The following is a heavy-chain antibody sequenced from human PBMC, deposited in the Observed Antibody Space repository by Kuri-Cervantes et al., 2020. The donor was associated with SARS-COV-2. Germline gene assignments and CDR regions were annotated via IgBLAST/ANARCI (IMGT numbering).Heavy chain of an antibody. V-gene: IGHV4-38-2*02. J-gene: IGHJ6*03. CDR2: IYHSGGT. D-gene: IGHD2-2*01. Sequence: GSLRLSCTVSGYSISSGYYWGWIRQPPGKGLEWIGSIYHSGGTYCNPSLKSRVTISVDTSKNQFSLKLSSVTAADTAVYYCASGRREIVVVPTDMGMDVWGKGTTVTVSS. CDR1: GYSISSGYY. CDR3: ASGRREIVVVPTDMGMDV.